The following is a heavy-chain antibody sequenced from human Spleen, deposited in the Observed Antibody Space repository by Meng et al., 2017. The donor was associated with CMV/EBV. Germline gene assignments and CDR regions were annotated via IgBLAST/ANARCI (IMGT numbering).Heavy chain of an antibody. CDR1: GFTFSHYA. CDR3: AKRDFYHPSAYYYDYYFDN. Sequence: GSLKISCAGSGFTFSHYAISWVRQAPGKGLEWVSSISKGGDVTNYADSVKGRFTISRDDVKSAVYLQVNSLRVEDTAVYFCAKRDFYHPSAYYYDYYFDNWGQGTLVTVSS. V-gene: IGHV3-23*01. CDR2: ISKGGDVT. D-gene: IGHD3-22*01. J-gene: IGHJ4*02.